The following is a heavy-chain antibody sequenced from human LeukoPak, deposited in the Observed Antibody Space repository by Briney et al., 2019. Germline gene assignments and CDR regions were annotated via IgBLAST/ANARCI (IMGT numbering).Heavy chain of an antibody. V-gene: IGHV4-59*01. CDR1: GGSISSYY. J-gene: IGHJ5*02. Sequence: KPSETLSLTCTVSGGSISSYYWSWIRQPPGKGLEWIGYIYYSGSTNYNPSLKSRVTISVDTSKNQFSLKLSSVTAADTAVYYCARDDYGDMNWFDPWGQGTLVTVSS. CDR3: ARDDYGDMNWFDP. CDR2: IYYSGST. D-gene: IGHD4-17*01.